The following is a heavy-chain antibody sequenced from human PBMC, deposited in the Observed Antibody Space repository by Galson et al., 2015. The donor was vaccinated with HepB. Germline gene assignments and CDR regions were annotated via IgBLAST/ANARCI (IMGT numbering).Heavy chain of an antibody. CDR3: ARDGGVGYCTNGVCPRPYYYYYGMDV. CDR2: IIPIFGTA. J-gene: IGHJ6*02. Sequence: SVKVSCKASGGTFSSYAISWVRQAPGQGLEWMGGIIPIFGTANYAQKFQGRVTITADESTSTAYMELSSLRSEDTAVYYCARDGGVGYCTNGVCPRPYYYYYGMDVWGQGTTVTVSS. V-gene: IGHV1-69*13. CDR1: GGTFSSYA. D-gene: IGHD2-8*01.